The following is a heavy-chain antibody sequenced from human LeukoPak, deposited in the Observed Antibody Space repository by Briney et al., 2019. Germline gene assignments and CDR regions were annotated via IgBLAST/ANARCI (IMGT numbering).Heavy chain of an antibody. CDR1: GFTFSSYS. D-gene: IGHD6-19*01. J-gene: IGHJ3*02. CDR3: TRGGWGAFDI. V-gene: IGHV3-23*01. CDR2: ITTSGGST. Sequence: GGSLRLSCAASGFTFSSYSMSWVRQAPGKGLEWVSSITTSGGSTYYADSVKGRFTISRDNSKNTLYLQMNSLRAEDTALYYCTRGGWGAFDIWGQGTMVTVSS.